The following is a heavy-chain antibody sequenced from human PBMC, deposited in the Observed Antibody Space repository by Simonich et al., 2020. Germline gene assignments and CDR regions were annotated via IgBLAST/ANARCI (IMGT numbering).Heavy chain of an antibody. Sequence: QVQLVQSGAEVKKPGASVKVSCKGSGYTFTGYYMHWVRQAPGQGLDWMGRINPNRSGKNYAKKVKGRVTMPRDTSNSTAYMEMSRLRSDDTAVYYCASGWDWGFSHMSDYWGQGTLVTVSS. CDR2: INPNRSGK. D-gene: IGHD7-27*01. CDR1: GYTFTGYY. V-gene: IGHV1-2*06. CDR3: ASGWDWGFSHMSDY. J-gene: IGHJ4*02.